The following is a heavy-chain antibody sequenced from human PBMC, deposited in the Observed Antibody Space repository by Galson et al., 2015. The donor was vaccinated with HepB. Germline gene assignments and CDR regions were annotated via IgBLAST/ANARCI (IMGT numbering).Heavy chain of an antibody. J-gene: IGHJ4*02. Sequence: CAVSGFTYSNYWMSWVRQAPGRGLEWVANIKYDGSEKYYVRSVEGRFTVSRDNAQNSLYLHMSSPRAEDTALYYCARTRGAAAGIFDNWGQGSLVTVSS. CDR2: IKYDGSEK. D-gene: IGHD6-13*01. CDR3: ARTRGAAAGIFDN. V-gene: IGHV3-7*01. CDR1: GFTYSNYW.